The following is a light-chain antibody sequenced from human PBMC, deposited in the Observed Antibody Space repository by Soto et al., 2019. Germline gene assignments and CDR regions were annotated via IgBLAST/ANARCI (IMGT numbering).Light chain of an antibody. CDR3: SSYVGTNSYV. CDR1: SGDVGGYNY. CDR2: EVY. Sequence: QSVLTQPPSASGSPGQSVTISCTGTSGDVGGYNYVSWYQQHPGKAPKLIIYEVYKRPSGVPDRFSGSKSGNTAALTVSGLQAEDEADYYCSSYVGTNSYVFGTGTKVTVL. V-gene: IGLV2-8*01. J-gene: IGLJ1*01.